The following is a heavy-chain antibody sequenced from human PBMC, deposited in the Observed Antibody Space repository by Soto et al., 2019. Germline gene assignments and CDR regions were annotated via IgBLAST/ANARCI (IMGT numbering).Heavy chain of an antibody. CDR2: IAGNDAGA. V-gene: IGHV3-23*01. CDR3: AKDSLSSSTWHLYHLYH. CDR1: GFTFSSYA. J-gene: IGHJ5*02. Sequence: EVQLLESGGGLVQPGGSLRLSCAASGFTFSSYAMSWVRQPPGQGLQWVSTIAGNDAGADFAESVRGRFTISRDNSKNTLYLQMDSLRGEDTAIYYCAKDSLSSSTWHLYHLYHWGQGTLVTVSS. D-gene: IGHD2-2*01.